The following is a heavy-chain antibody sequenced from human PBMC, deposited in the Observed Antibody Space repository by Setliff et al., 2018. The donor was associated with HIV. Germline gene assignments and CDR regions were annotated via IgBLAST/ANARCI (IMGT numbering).Heavy chain of an antibody. CDR1: GYTFTTYS. J-gene: IGHJ4*01. D-gene: IGHD3-10*01. CDR2: INVGNGDT. Sequence: ASVKVSCKASGYTFTTYSLHWVRQAPGQSLEWMGWINVGNGDTKYSQDLQGRITITRDTSANTAYMELSRLRSYDTAVYFCARGALLAVFDFDHWGHGTLVTVSS. V-gene: IGHV1-3*01. CDR3: ARGALLAVFDFDH.